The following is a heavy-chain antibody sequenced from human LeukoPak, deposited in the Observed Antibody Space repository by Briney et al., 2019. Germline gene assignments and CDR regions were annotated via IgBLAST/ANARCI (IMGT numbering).Heavy chain of an antibody. Sequence: GGSLRLSCAASGFTFSSCWMSWVRQAPGKGLEWVANIKQDGSEKYYVDSVKGRFTISRDNAKNSLYLQMNSLRAEDTAVYYCARLGYCSSTSCFTSMYFDYWGQGTLVTVSS. J-gene: IGHJ4*02. V-gene: IGHV3-7*01. CDR1: GFTFSSCW. CDR3: ARLGYCSSTSCFTSMYFDY. D-gene: IGHD2-2*02. CDR2: IKQDGSEK.